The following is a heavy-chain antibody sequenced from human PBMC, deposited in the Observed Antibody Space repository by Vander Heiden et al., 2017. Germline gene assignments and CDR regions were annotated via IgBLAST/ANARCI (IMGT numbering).Heavy chain of an antibody. V-gene: IGHV1-2*04. J-gene: IGHJ6*02. CDR2: INPNSGGT. Sequence: QVQLVQSGAEVKKPGASVKVSCKASGYTFTGYYMHWVRQAPGQGLEWMGWINPNSGGTNYAQKFQGWVTMTRDTSISTAYMELSRLRSDDTAVYYCARAGVWGGYDSGYYYGMDVWGQGTTVTVSS. CDR1: GYTFTGYY. CDR3: ARAGVWGGYDSGYYYGMDV. D-gene: IGHD5-12*01.